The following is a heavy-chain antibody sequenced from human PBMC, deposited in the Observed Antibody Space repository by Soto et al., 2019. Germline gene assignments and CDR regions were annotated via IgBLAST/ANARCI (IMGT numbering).Heavy chain of an antibody. CDR1: GFTFSDHY. CDR3: ARAGRTGTTLSLAFDV. J-gene: IGHJ3*01. V-gene: IGHV3-72*01. D-gene: IGHD1-1*01. CDR2: TKNKANSYTT. Sequence: EVQLVESGGGLVQPGESLRLSCAASGFTFSDHYMDWVRQAPGKGLEWVGRTKNKANSYTTEYAASVKGRFTISRDDSTNSVYLQMNSLKTEDTAVYYCARAGRTGTTLSLAFDVWGQGTMVTVSS.